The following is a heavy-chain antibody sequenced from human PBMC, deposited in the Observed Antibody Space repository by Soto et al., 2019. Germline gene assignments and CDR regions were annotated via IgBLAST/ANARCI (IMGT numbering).Heavy chain of an antibody. CDR1: GFTFSSYG. J-gene: IGHJ6*02. D-gene: IGHD3-3*01. V-gene: IGHV3-33*01. CDR3: ARVEPMTTIFEVFIPFYYYGIDD. Sequence: GGSLRLSCAASGFTFSSYGMRWVRQAPGKGLEWVAVIWYDGSNKYYADSVKGRFTISRDNSKNTLCLQMNSLRAEDTAVYYCARVEPMTTIFEVFIPFYYYGIDDWGQGTTVTVSS. CDR2: IWYDGSNK.